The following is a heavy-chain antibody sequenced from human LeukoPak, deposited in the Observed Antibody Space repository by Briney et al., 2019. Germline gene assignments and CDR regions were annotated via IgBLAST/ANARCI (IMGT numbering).Heavy chain of an antibody. CDR3: ARLRSSWSRYFDY. V-gene: IGHV4-34*01. CDR2: INHSGST. D-gene: IGHD6-13*01. Sequence: KPSETLSLTCAVYGGSFSGYYWSWIRQPPGKGLEWIGEINHSGSTNYNPSLKSRVTISVDTSKNQFSQKLSSVTAADTAVYYCARLRSSWSRYFDYWGQGTLVTVSS. CDR1: GGSFSGYY. J-gene: IGHJ4*02.